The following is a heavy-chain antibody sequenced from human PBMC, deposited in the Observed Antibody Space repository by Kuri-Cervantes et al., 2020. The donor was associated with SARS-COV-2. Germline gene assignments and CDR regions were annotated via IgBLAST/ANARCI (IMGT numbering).Heavy chain of an antibody. CDR3: ARADNGANWFDP. CDR2: IYTSGST. D-gene: IGHD1-14*01. Sequence: SETLSLTCTVSGGSISSGSYYWSWIRQPAGKGLEWIGYIYTSGSTNYNPSLKSRVTISVDTSKNQFSLKLSSVTAADTAVYYCARADNGANWFDPWGQGTLVTVSS. J-gene: IGHJ5*02. CDR1: GGSISSGSYY. V-gene: IGHV4-61*09.